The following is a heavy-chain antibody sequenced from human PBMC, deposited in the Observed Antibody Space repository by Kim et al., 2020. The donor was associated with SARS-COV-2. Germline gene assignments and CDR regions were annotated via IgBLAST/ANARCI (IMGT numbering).Heavy chain of an antibody. CDR3: AREEQWNYYYYYGMDV. D-gene: IGHD6-19*01. J-gene: IGHJ6*02. Sequence: VKGRFTISRDTAKNTLYLQMTSLRAEDTAVYYCAREEQWNYYYYYGMDVWGQGTTVTVSS. V-gene: IGHV3-74*01.